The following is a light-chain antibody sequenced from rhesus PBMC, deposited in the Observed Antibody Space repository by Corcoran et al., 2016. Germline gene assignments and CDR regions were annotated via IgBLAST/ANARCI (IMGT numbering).Light chain of an antibody. CDR3: SSYVGRNIYV. Sequence: QAALTQPRSVSGSPGQSVTISCTGSSSDIGGYNYVSWYQHNPGTAPRLLIYAVTKRPSGFSDRFSGSNSGNAASLTISGLQAEDEADYYCSSYVGRNIYVFGTGTRLSVL. V-gene: IGLV2-32*02. J-gene: IGLJ1*01. CDR1: SSDIGGYNY. CDR2: AVT.